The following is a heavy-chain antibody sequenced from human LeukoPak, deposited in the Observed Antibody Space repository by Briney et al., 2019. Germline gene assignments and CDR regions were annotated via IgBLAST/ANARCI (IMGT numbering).Heavy chain of an antibody. CDR1: GFAFSTYW. V-gene: IGHV3-7*03. CDR2: INQDGSVK. Sequence: GGSLRLSCAASGFAFSTYWMDWVRQAPGKGLEWVGNINQDGSVKHYVDSVRGRFTISRDNARNSVYLQMNALRAEDTAVYYCAKHRIVGATPNFDYWGQGTLVTVSS. CDR3: AKHRIVGATPNFDY. D-gene: IGHD1-26*01. J-gene: IGHJ4*02.